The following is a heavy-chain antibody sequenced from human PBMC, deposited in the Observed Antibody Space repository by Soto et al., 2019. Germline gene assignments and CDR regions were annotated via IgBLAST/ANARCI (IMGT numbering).Heavy chain of an antibody. CDR3: AKESVFSSSSPLYYFDY. V-gene: IGHV3-30*18. Sequence: GGSLRLSCAASGFTFSSYGMHWVRQAPGKGLEWVAVISYDGSNKYYADSVKGRFTISRDNSKNTLYLQMNSLRAEDTAVYYCAKESVFSSSSPLYYFDYWGQGTLVTVSS. D-gene: IGHD6-6*01. J-gene: IGHJ4*02. CDR1: GFTFSSYG. CDR2: ISYDGSNK.